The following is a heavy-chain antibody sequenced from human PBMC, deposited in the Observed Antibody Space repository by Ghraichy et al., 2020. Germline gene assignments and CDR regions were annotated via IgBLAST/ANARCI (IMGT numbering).Heavy chain of an antibody. CDR3: AKERDSSGYYSFRGDYYGMDV. V-gene: IGHV3-30*18. CDR1: GFSFRSYG. Sequence: GGSLRLSCAASGFSFRSYGIHWVRQAPGKGLEWVAVISYDGSKKVYGDSVKGRFIISRDNSKNTLYLQMNSLRAEDTAVYYCAKERDSSGYYSFRGDYYGMDVWGQGTTVTVSS. D-gene: IGHD3-22*01. CDR2: ISYDGSKK. J-gene: IGHJ6*02.